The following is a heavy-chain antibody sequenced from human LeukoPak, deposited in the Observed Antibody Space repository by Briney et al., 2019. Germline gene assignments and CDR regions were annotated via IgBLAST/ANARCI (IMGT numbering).Heavy chain of an antibody. CDR1: GYSFTSYW. CDR3: ARQTHYYDSSGLGYFDY. V-gene: IGHV5-51*01. Sequence: GESLQISCKGSGYSFTSYWIGWVRQLPGKGLEWMGIIYPGDSDTRYSPSFQGQVTISADKSIRTAYLQWSSLKASDAAMYYCARQTHYYDSSGLGYFDYWGQGTLVTVSS. D-gene: IGHD3-22*01. J-gene: IGHJ4*02. CDR2: IYPGDSDT.